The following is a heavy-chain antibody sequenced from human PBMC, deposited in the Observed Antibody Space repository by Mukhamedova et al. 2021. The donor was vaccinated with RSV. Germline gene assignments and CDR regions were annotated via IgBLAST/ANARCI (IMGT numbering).Heavy chain of an antibody. J-gene: IGHJ3*02. V-gene: IGHV1-18*01. CDR3: ARDYYESHFDVFDI. D-gene: IGHD3-22*01. Sequence: VRQAPGQGLEWMGWISADNSNTNYAQKFQGRVTMTTDTSTSTVYIELRSLRSDDTALYYCARDYYESHFDVFDIWGQGTMVTVS. CDR2: ISADNSNT.